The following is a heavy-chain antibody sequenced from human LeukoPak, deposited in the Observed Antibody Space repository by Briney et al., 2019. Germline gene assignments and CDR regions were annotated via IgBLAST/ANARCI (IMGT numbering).Heavy chain of an antibody. V-gene: IGHV4-38-2*01. J-gene: IGHJ5*02. CDR3: ARTGKQTTVLNWIDP. D-gene: IGHD4-11*01. CDR1: GYSISSGYN. Sequence: PSETLSLTCAVSGYSISSGYNWGWIRQPPGKGLEWIGSIYHSGSTYYNPSLKSRVTISVDTSKNQFSLKLSSVTAADTAVYYCARTGKQTTVLNWIDPWGQGTLVTVSS. CDR2: IYHSGST.